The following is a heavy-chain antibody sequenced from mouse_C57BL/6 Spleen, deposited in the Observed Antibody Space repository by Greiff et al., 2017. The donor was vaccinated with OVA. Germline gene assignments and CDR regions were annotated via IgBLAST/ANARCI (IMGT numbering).Heavy chain of an antibody. CDR2: IYPGDGDT. CDR3: ARRRITTVYYAMDY. V-gene: IGHV1-80*01. D-gene: IGHD1-1*01. J-gene: IGHJ4*01. Sequence: QVQLQQSGAELVKPGASVKISCKASGYAFSSYWMNWVKQRPGKGLEWIGQIYPGDGDTNYNGKFKGKATLTADKSSSTAYMQLSSLTSEDSAVYFCARRRITTVYYAMDYWGQGTSVTVSS. CDR1: GYAFSSYW.